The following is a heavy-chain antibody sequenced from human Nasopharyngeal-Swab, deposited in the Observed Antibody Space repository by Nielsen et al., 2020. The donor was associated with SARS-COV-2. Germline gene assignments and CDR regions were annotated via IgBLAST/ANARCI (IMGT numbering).Heavy chain of an antibody. J-gene: IGHJ6*02. CDR2: IWYDGSNK. CDR3: AKDLQKWLVLGGYYYYNMDV. CDR1: GFTFSSYG. D-gene: IGHD6-19*01. V-gene: IGHV3-33*06. Sequence: GGSLRLSCAASGFTFSSYGMHWVRQAPGKGLEWVAVIWYDGSNKYYADSVKGRFTISRDNSKNTLYLQMNSLRAEDTAVYYCAKDLQKWLVLGGYYYYNMDVWGQGTTVTVSS.